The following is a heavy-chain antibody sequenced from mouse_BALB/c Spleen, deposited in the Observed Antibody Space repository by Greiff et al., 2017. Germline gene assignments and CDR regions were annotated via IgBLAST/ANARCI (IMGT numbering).Heavy chain of an antibody. CDR3: ARRDYSYWYFDV. CDR1: GFTFSSYY. J-gene: IGHJ1*01. Sequence: EVQGVESGGGLVKLGGSLKLSCAASGFTFSSYYMSWVRQTPEKRLELVAAINSNGGSTYYPDTVKGRFTISRDNAKNTLYLQMSSLKSEDTALYYCARRDYSYWYFDVWGAGTTVTVSS. CDR2: INSNGGST. D-gene: IGHD1-1*01. V-gene: IGHV5-6-2*01.